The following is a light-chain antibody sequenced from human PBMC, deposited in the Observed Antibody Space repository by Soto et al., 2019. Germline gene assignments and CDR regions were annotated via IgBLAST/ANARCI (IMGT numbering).Light chain of an antibody. CDR2: APS. V-gene: IGKV1-39*01. Sequence: DIQMTQSPSSLSASVGDRVTITCRASQSISSYLNWYQQKPGKAPKLLIYAPSSLQSGVPSRFSGSGSGTDFTLTIGSLQPEDFASYYCQQSYSTPDTFGQGTKLEIK. J-gene: IGKJ2*01. CDR1: QSISSY. CDR3: QQSYSTPDT.